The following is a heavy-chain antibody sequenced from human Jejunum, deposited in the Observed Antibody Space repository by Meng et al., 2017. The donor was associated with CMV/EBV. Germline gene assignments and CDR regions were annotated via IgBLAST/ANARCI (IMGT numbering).Heavy chain of an antibody. CDR3: TRDLYCGGNCYSAVDY. D-gene: IGHD2-21*01. Sequence: TGFYINWVRQAPGQGLEWMGWTNPNNGGTNYAQKFQGRVTMTSDTSTSTAYMELSRLTSDDTAVYYCTRDLYCGGNCYSAVDYWGQGTLVTVSS. J-gene: IGHJ4*02. CDR1: TGFY. V-gene: IGHV1-2*02. CDR2: TNPNNGGT.